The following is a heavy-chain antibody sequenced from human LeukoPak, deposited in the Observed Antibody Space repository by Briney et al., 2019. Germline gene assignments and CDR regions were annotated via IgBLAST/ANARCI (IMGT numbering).Heavy chain of an antibody. Sequence: SETLSLTCTVSGGSISSSSYYWGWIRQPPGKGLEWIGSIYYSGSTYYNPSLKSRVTISVDTSKNQFSLKLSSVTAADTAVYYCAKDRFLVPDYWGQGTLVTVSS. CDR3: AKDRFLVPDY. J-gene: IGHJ4*02. CDR1: GGSISSSSYY. V-gene: IGHV4-39*07. CDR2: IYYSGST. D-gene: IGHD2-2*01.